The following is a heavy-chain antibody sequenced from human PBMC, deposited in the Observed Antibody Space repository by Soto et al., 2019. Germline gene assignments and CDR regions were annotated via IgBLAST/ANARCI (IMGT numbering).Heavy chain of an antibody. V-gene: IGHV3-23*01. Sequence: GSLRLSCAASGFTFNSYAMSWVRQAPGKGPEWVSTITSSGGSTYYADSVKGRFTISRDNSKNTLYLQMNSLRAEDTAIYYCAKRLYSSGNYGMDVWGQGTTVTVSS. CDR1: GFTFNSYA. J-gene: IGHJ6*02. CDR2: ITSSGGST. CDR3: AKRLYSSGNYGMDV. D-gene: IGHD6-19*01.